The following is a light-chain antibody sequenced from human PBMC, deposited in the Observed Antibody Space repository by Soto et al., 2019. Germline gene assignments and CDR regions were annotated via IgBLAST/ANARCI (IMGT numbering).Light chain of an antibody. CDR2: GAS. CDR1: QSVSNNY. CDR3: QQYGSSGT. Sequence: EIVLTQCPATLSVSPGERSTLSCRASQSVSNNYFAWYQQKPGQAPRLLIYGASNRATGIPDRFSGSGSGTDFTLTIIRREPEDFAVYYCQQYGSSGTFGQGTKVDNK. J-gene: IGKJ1*01. V-gene: IGKV3-20*01.